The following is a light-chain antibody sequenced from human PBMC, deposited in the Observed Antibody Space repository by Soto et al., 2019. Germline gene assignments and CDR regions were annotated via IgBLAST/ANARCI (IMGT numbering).Light chain of an antibody. CDR1: QSISSNS. CDR2: GPS. J-gene: IGKJ5*01. CDR3: QEYNSAPLIT. Sequence: EIVLTQSPGTLSLSPGERATLSCRASQSISSNSLAWYQQKPGQAPRLLIYGPSSRATGIPDRFSGSGSGTDFTLSISSLEPEDVATYYCQEYNSAPLITFGQGTRLEIK. V-gene: IGKV3-20*01.